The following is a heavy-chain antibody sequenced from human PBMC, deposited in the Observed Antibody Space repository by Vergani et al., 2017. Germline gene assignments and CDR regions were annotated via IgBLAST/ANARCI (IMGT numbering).Heavy chain of an antibody. CDR1: GFTFDDYA. D-gene: IGHD1-26*01. Sequence: EVQLVESGGGLVQPGRSLRLSCAASGFTFDDYAMHWVRQAPGKGLEWVSGISWYSGSIGYADSVKGRFTISRDNAKNSLYLQMNSLRAEDTALYYCAKVGAVGATGYFDYWGQGTLVTVSS. CDR3: AKVGAVGATGYFDY. V-gene: IGHV3-9*01. J-gene: IGHJ4*02. CDR2: ISWYSGSI.